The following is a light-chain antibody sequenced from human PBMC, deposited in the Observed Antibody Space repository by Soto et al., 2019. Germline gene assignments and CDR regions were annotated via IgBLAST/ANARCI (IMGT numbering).Light chain of an antibody. CDR3: QQCSSSPS. CDR1: QSVSSSY. J-gene: IGKJ1*01. V-gene: IGKV3-20*01. Sequence: EIVLTQSPGTLSLSPGERATLSCRASQSVSSSYLAWYQQKPGQAPRLLIYDTSSRATGIPDRFSGSGSGTDFTLAISRLEPEDVAVYCCQQCSSSPSFGQGTKVEIK. CDR2: DTS.